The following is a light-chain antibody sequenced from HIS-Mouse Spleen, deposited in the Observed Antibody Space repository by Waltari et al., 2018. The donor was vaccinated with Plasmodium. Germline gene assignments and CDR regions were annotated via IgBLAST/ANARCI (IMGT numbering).Light chain of an antibody. V-gene: IGKV3-15*01. J-gene: IGKJ3*01. CDR1: QSVSSN. CDR2: GAS. CDR3: QQYNNWSFT. Sequence: EIVMTKSPATLSVSQGERPPLSCRASQSVSSNLAWYQQKPGQAPRLLIYGASTRATGIPARFSGSGSGTEFTLTISSLQSEDFAVYYCQQYNNWSFTFGPGTKVDIK.